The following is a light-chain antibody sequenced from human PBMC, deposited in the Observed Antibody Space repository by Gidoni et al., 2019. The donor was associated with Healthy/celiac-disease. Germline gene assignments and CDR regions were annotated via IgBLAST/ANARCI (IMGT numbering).Light chain of an antibody. J-gene: IGLJ3*02. CDR3: CAYAGSYTLV. Sequence: SALTQPRSVSGSHGQSVTISCTGTSSDVGKFDHVSWYLQRPGQVPKLMIYDVFKRPSGVPDRFSGSRSGNTASLTISGRQADDEGEYYCCAYAGSYTLVFGGGTELTVL. V-gene: IGLV2-11*01. CDR2: DVF. CDR1: SSDVGKFDH.